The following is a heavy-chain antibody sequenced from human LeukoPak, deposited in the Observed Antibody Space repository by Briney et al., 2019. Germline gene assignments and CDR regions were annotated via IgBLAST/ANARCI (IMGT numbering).Heavy chain of an antibody. V-gene: IGHV4-30-4*01. CDR2: IYYSGST. J-gene: IGHJ3*02. D-gene: IGHD3-10*01. Sequence: SETLCLTCTVSGGSISSGDYYWSWIRQPPGKGLEWIGYIYYSGSTYYNPSLKSRVTKSVDTSKNQFSLKLSSVTAADTAVYYCARVLLQAFEIWGQGTMVTVSS. CDR1: GGSISSGDYY. CDR3: ARVLLQAFEI.